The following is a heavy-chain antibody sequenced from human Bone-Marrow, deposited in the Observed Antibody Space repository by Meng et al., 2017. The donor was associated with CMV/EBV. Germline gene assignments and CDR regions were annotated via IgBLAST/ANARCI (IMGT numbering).Heavy chain of an antibody. CDR1: GFTFSSYS. CDR2: ISSSSSYI. Sequence: GGSLRLSCAASGFTFSSYSMNWVRQAPGKGLEWVSSISSSSSYIYYADSVKGRFTISRDNAKNSLYLQMNSLRAEDTAVYYCARGLRIGLNWFDPWGQGTLVTVSS. V-gene: IGHV3-21*01. D-gene: IGHD2-15*01. CDR3: ARGLRIGLNWFDP. J-gene: IGHJ5*02.